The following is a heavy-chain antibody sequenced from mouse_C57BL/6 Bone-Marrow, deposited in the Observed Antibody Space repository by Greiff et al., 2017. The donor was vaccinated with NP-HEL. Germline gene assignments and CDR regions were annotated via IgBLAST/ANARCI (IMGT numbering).Heavy chain of an antibody. J-gene: IGHJ1*03. V-gene: IGHV1-39*01. CDR2: INPNYGTT. CDR1: GYSFTDYN. D-gene: IGHD1-1*01. CDR3: ALYYYGSSPRYFDV. Sequence: VQLQQSGPELVKPGASVKISCKASGYSFTDYNMNWVKQSNGKSLEWIGVINPNYGTTSYNQKFKGKATLTVYQSSSTAYMQLNSLTSEDSAVYYCALYYYGSSPRYFDVWGTGTTVTVSS.